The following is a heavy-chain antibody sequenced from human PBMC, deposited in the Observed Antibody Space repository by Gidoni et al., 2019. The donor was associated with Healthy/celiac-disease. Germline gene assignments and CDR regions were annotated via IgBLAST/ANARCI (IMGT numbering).Heavy chain of an antibody. CDR2: IRSNANSCAT. CDR3: TRTAARGNWFDP. J-gene: IGHJ5*02. Sequence: EVQLVEAGGGWVKPGGALKLTGAADGCTGSGSAMHWVRQASGKGREWVVRIRSNANSCATAYAASVKGRFTISSDDSKNTAYLQMYSLKTEDTAVYYCTRTAARGNWFDPWGQGTLVTVSS. V-gene: IGHV3-73*01. D-gene: IGHD6-25*01. CDR1: GCTGSGSA.